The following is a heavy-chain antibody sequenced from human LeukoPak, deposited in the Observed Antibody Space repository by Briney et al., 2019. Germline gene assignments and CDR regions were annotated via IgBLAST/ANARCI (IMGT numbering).Heavy chain of an antibody. D-gene: IGHD3-10*01. J-gene: IGHJ4*02. V-gene: IGHV1-8*02. CDR3: ARVSITMVRGVIPY. CDR2: MNPNSGNT. CDR1: GGTFSSYA. Sequence: ASVKVSCKASGGTFSSYAISWVRQAPGQGLEWMGWMNPNSGNTGYAQKFQGRVTMTRNTSISTAYMELSSLRSEDTAVYYCARVSITMVRGVIPYWGQGTLVTVSS.